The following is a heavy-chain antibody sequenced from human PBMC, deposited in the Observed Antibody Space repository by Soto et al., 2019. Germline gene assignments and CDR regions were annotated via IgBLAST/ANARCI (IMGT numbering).Heavy chain of an antibody. V-gene: IGHV3-30*18. D-gene: IGHD6-13*01. Sequence: GGSLRLSCAASGFTFSSYGMHWVRQAPGKGLEWVAVISYDGSNKYYADSVKGRFTISRDNSKNTLYLQMNSLRAEDTAVYYCAKDGGSSWPLAYYYYYYGMDVWGQGTTVTVSS. J-gene: IGHJ6*02. CDR3: AKDGGSSWPLAYYYYYYGMDV. CDR1: GFTFSSYG. CDR2: ISYDGSNK.